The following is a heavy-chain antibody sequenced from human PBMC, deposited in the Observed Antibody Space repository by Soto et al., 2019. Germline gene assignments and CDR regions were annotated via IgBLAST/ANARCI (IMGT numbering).Heavy chain of an antibody. V-gene: IGHV3-7*03. Sequence: GGSLRLSCAASGFTFSSYWMSWVRQAPGKGLEWVANIKQDGSEKYYVDSVKGRFTISRDNAKNSLYLQMNSLRAEDTAVYSCARVGITMVRGVTPHPSYYYYYMDVWGKGTTVTVFS. CDR3: ARVGITMVRGVTPHPSYYYYYMDV. J-gene: IGHJ6*03. CDR2: IKQDGSEK. D-gene: IGHD3-10*01. CDR1: GFTFSSYW.